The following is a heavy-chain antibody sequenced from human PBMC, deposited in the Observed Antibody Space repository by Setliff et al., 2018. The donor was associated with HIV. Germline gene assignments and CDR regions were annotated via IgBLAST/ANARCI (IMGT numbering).Heavy chain of an antibody. D-gene: IGHD3-22*01. J-gene: IGHJ6*02. Sequence: ASVKVSCKASGYTFNNYGISWVRQAPGQGLEWMGWINTHSGVTSYAQNFRARVTMTRDTSSTTAYMELSTLRSDDTALYYCARSFPYYYESGGLYAMDVWGLGTTVTVSS. CDR1: GYTFNNYG. V-gene: IGHV1-18*01. CDR2: INTHSGVT. CDR3: ARSFPYYYESGGLYAMDV.